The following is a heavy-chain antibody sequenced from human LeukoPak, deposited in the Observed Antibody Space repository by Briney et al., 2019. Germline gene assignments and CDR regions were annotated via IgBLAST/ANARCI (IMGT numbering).Heavy chain of an antibody. J-gene: IGHJ4*02. CDR1: GFTFSSYW. CDR3: ATGIAAAGTFDY. V-gene: IGHV3-74*01. Sequence: GGSLRLSCAASGFTFSSYWMHWVRQALGKGLVWVSRINSDGSSTSYADSVKGRFTISRDNSKNTLYLQMNSLRAEDTAVYYCATGIAAAGTFDYWGQGTLVTVSS. D-gene: IGHD6-13*01. CDR2: INSDGSST.